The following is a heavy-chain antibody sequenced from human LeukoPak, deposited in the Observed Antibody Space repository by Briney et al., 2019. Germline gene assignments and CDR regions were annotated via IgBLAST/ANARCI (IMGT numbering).Heavy chain of an antibody. CDR1: GFTFSSYA. D-gene: IGHD3-22*01. CDR3: AKDSYYYDSSGYYYVV. CDR2: IRYDGSNK. Sequence: GGSLRLSCAASGFTFSSYAMHWVRQAPGKGLEWVAFIRYDGSNKYYADSVKGRFTISRDNSKNTLYLQMNSLRAEDTAVYYCAKDSYYYDSSGYYYVVWGQGTLVTVSS. V-gene: IGHV3-30*02. J-gene: IGHJ4*02.